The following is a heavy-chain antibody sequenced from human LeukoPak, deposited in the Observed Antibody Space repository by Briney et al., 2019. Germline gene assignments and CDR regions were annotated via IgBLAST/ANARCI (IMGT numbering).Heavy chain of an antibody. D-gene: IGHD3-22*01. V-gene: IGHV3-23*01. J-gene: IGHJ4*02. CDR1: GFTFSNYA. CDR2: IGGSGSST. CDR3: AKGVRSGKYFYASNGYSFES. Sequence: QPGGSLRLSCATSGFTFSNYAMSWVRQAPGKGLEWVSSIGGSGSSTWYADSVKGRFTISRDNSKNTLFLQMNGLRAEDTAVYYCAKGVRSGKYFYASNGYSFESWGQGTLVTVSS.